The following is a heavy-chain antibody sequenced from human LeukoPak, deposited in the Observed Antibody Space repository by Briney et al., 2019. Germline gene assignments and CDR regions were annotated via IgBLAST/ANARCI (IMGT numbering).Heavy chain of an antibody. J-gene: IGHJ4*02. CDR2: ISGGPVST. V-gene: IGHV3-23*01. CDR1: GFTFSSYS. D-gene: IGHD2-15*01. CDR3: AKSGRYCSGSSCYQEASLDY. Sequence: GGSLRLSCAASGFTFSSYSMSWVRQAPGKGLEWVSGISGGPVSTSYADSVKGRFTISRDNSKNMLYMKMNSLRVEDTAVYYCAKSGRYCSGSSCYQEASLDYWGQGTLVTVSS.